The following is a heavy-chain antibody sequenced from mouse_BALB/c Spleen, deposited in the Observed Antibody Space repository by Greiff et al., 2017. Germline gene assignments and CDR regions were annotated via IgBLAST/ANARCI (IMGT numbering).Heavy chain of an antibody. Sequence: VKLQESGAELVRPGSSVKISCKASGYAFSSYWMNWVKQRPGQGLEWIGQIYPGDGDTNYNGKFKGKATLTADKSSSTAYMQLSSLTSEDSAVYFCAGHYYGSRVFAYWGQGTLVTVSA. J-gene: IGHJ3*01. CDR1: GYAFSSYW. D-gene: IGHD1-1*01. V-gene: IGHV1-80*01. CDR2: IYPGDGDT. CDR3: AGHYYGSRVFAY.